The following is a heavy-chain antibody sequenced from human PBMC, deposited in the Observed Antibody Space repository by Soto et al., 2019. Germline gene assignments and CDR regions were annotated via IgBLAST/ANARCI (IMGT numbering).Heavy chain of an antibody. J-gene: IGHJ6*02. CDR3: ARDADYGGSRGGMDV. D-gene: IGHD4-17*01. V-gene: IGHV4-31*03. CDR1: GGSVNNVNYF. CDR2: IYYSGST. Sequence: QVRLEESGPGLVKPSETLSLICSVSGGSVNNVNYFWNWIRHHPENGLEWIGYIYYSGSTRYNPSFKTRATLSIDTSKNQCSLRLNSVTVADTAVYFCARDADYGGSRGGMDVWGRGTTVTVSS.